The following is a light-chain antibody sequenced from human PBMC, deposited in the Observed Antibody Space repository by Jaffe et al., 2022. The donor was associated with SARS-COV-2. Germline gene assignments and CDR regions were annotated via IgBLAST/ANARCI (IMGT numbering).Light chain of an antibody. Sequence: DIQMTQSPSSLSASVGDRLTITCRASQDIRNDLGWFQQIPGKAPKRLIYAASSLESGVPSRFSGSGSGTDFTLTISSLQPEDFATYYCLQHNNYPLTFGQGTKVEIK. CDR2: AAS. V-gene: IGKV1-17*01. CDR1: QDIRND. J-gene: IGKJ1*01. CDR3: LQHNNYPLT.